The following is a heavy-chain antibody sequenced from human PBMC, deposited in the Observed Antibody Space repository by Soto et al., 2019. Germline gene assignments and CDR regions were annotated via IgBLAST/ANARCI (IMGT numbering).Heavy chain of an antibody. CDR1: GFTFSSYA. CDR3: AKVYRHYDFWSGYSDY. Sequence: EVQLLESGGGLVQPGGSLRLSCAASGFTFSSYAMSWVRQAPGKGLEWVSAISGSGGSTYYADSVKGRFTISRDNSKNTLYLQMNSLRAEDTAVYYCAKVYRHYDFWSGYSDYWGQGTLVTVSS. V-gene: IGHV3-23*01. J-gene: IGHJ4*02. CDR2: ISGSGGST. D-gene: IGHD3-3*01.